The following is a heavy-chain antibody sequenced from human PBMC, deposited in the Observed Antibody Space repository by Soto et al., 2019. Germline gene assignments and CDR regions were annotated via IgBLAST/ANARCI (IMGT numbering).Heavy chain of an antibody. J-gene: IGHJ3*02. V-gene: IGHV3-23*01. CDR2: ISGSGGTT. CDR3: ARWVTYYYGSGSRTPTNAFDI. CDR1: RLSFSNYL. D-gene: IGHD3-10*01. Sequence: PGGSLRLSCAASRLSFSNYLMSWVRQAPGKGLEWVSAISGSGGTTYYADSVKGRFTISRDNSKNTLYLQMNSLRAEDTAVYYCARWVTYYYGSGSRTPTNAFDIWGQGTMVTVSS.